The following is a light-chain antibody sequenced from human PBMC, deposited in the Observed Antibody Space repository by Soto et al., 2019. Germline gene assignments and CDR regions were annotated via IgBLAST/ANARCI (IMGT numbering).Light chain of an antibody. CDR1: QSVSSNY. CDR3: QQYVPSPAIT. V-gene: IGKV3-20*01. J-gene: IGKJ5*01. CDR2: GVS. Sequence: ETVLTQSPGTLSLSPGERATLSCRASQSVSSNYLVWYQQKPGQAPRLLISGVSTRATGIPDRFSGSGSGTDFTLTISRLEPEDVAVYYCQQYVPSPAITFGQGTRVEMK.